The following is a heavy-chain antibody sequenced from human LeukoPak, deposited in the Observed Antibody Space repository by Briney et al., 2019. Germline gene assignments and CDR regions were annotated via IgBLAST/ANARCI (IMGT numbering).Heavy chain of an antibody. CDR2: ISAYNGNT. CDR3: ARRAYCSSTSCPQTSAFDI. Sequence: GASVKVSCKASGYTFTSYGISWVRQAPGQGLEWMGWISAYNGNTNYAQKLQGRVTMTTDTSTSTAYMELRSLRSDDTAVYYCARRAYCSSTSCPQTSAFDIWGQGTMVTVPS. D-gene: IGHD2-2*01. V-gene: IGHV1-18*01. J-gene: IGHJ3*02. CDR1: GYTFTSYG.